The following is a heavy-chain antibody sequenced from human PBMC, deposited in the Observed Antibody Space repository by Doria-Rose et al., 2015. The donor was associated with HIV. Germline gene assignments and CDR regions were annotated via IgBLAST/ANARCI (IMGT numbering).Heavy chain of an antibody. V-gene: IGHV3-53*01. CDR3: AREVYSYGYYNY. D-gene: IGHD3-3*01. CDR2: LYSDGTT. CDR1: GFTVSNNY. J-gene: IGHJ4*02. Sequence: SVGGFVPPGGSLTLSCASSGFTVSNNYMTWVRQAPGRGLEWVSLLYSDGTTYYADSVRGRFTISRDNSKNTLFLQMNDLRVEDTALYYCAREVYSYGYYNYWGRGTLVTASS.